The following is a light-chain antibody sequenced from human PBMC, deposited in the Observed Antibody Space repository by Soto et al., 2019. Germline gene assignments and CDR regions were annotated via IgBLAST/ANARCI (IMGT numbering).Light chain of an antibody. Sequence: EIVLTQSPGTLSLSPGERATLSCRASQSVSSSYLAWYQQKPGQAPRLLVYGASSRATGIPDRFSGSGSGTDLTLTISRVEPEDFAVYYCQQYGSSPLTFGGGTKVEIK. V-gene: IGKV3-20*01. CDR2: GAS. CDR1: QSVSSSY. CDR3: QQYGSSPLT. J-gene: IGKJ4*01.